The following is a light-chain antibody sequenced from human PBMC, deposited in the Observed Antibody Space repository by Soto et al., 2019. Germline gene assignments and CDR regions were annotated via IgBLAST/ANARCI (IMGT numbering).Light chain of an antibody. CDR2: GVS. CDR1: SSDVGGYNY. Sequence: QSALAQPASVSGSPGQSITISCTGTSSDVGGYNYVSWYQQHPGKAPKLIIYGVSNRPSGVSDRFSGSKSDNTASLTISGLQAEDEADYYCSSYTSSSTLCVFGSGTKVTVL. V-gene: IGLV2-14*01. J-gene: IGLJ1*01. CDR3: SSYTSSSTLCV.